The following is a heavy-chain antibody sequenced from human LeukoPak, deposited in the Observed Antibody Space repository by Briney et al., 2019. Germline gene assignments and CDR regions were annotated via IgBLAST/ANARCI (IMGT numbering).Heavy chain of an antibody. D-gene: IGHD6-19*01. CDR3: ARAPRSGYSSGWYYFDY. J-gene: IGHJ4*02. CDR2: INHSGST. Sequence: PSETLSLTCAVYGGSFSGYYWSWIRQPPGKGLEWIGEINHSGSTNYNPSLKSRVTISVDTSKNQFSLKLSSVTAADTAVYYCARAPRSGYSSGWYYFDYWGQGTLVTVSS. V-gene: IGHV4-34*01. CDR1: GGSFSGYY.